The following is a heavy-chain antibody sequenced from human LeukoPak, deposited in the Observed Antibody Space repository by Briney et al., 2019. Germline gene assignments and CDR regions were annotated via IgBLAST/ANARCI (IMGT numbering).Heavy chain of an antibody. Sequence: AGGSLRLSCVASGFTLSTYWMHWVRQAPGKGLVWVSRINSDGSATSYADSVMVRFTISRDSAKNTLYLQMNSLRAEDTAVYYCARDFELSHWGQGTLVTVSS. CDR3: ARDFELSH. D-gene: IGHD3-16*02. CDR2: INSDGSAT. CDR1: GFTLSTYW. V-gene: IGHV3-74*01. J-gene: IGHJ4*02.